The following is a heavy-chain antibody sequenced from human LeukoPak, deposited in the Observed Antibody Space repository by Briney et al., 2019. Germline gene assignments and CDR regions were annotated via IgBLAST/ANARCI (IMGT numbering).Heavy chain of an antibody. Sequence: GGSLRLSCVGSGFTFSGYTMHWVRQAPGKGLQWVSSIRSRSNFIYYADSVKGRFTTSRDNAKNSLYLQMNSLRAEDTAVYYCVRSRVPAVAALRYYNWFDSWGQGTLVTVSS. CDR2: IRSRSNFI. V-gene: IGHV3-21*01. CDR3: VRSRVPAVAALRYYNWFDS. D-gene: IGHD6-19*01. J-gene: IGHJ5*01. CDR1: GFTFSGYT.